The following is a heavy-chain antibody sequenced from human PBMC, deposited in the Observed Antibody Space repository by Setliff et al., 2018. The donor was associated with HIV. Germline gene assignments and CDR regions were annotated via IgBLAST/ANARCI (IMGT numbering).Heavy chain of an antibody. CDR2: INHSGRT. V-gene: IGHV4-34*01. CDR3: ARGQRWFGGLGGAYYGMDV. Sequence: SETLSLTCAVYGGSFSDNYWSWIRQSPGKGLEWIGEINHSGRTKYSPSLRSRVSISVDTSKNQFSLKLSSVTAADTAVYYCARGQRWFGGLGGAYYGMDVWGQGTTVTVSS. D-gene: IGHD3-10*01. J-gene: IGHJ6*02. CDR1: GGSFSDNY.